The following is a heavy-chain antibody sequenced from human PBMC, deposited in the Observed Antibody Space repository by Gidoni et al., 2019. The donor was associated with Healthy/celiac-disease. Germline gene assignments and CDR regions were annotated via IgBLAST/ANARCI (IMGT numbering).Heavy chain of an antibody. CDR2: INSDGSST. Sequence: EVQLVESGGGLVQPGGSLRLPCAASGFPFSSYWMHWVRQAPGKGLVWVSRINSDGSSTSDADSVKGRFTISRDNAKNTLYLQMNSLRAEDTAVYYCAREEGSGGSWAFDYWGQGTLVTVSS. CDR3: AREEGSGGSWAFDY. D-gene: IGHD2-15*01. V-gene: IGHV3-74*01. J-gene: IGHJ4*02. CDR1: GFPFSSYW.